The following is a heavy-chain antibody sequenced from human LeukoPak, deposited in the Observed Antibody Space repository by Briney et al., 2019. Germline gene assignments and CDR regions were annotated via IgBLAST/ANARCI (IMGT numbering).Heavy chain of an antibody. Sequence: PSETLSLTRTVSVGSISTTTYYWGWIRQPPGKGLEWIGSIYYGGSTYYSPSLKSRVTISVDTSKNQFSLKLSSVTAADTAVYYCARVSQGVAGPHFDYWGQGTLVTVSS. J-gene: IGHJ4*02. CDR3: ARVSQGVAGPHFDY. CDR2: IYYGGST. CDR1: VGSISTTTYY. V-gene: IGHV4-39*07. D-gene: IGHD6-19*01.